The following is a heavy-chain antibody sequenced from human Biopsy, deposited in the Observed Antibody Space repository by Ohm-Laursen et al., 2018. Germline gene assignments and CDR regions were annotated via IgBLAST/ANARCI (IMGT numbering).Heavy chain of an antibody. CDR3: ARDGKYDSRGY. V-gene: IGHV1-69*04. CDR2: IISILGIP. J-gene: IGHJ4*02. CDR1: GGTFDSYA. D-gene: IGHD3-22*01. Sequence: SVKVSCKVSGGTFDSYAISWVRQAPGQGLEWMGRIISILGIPNYAQKFQGRVTLTADKSTSTAYMELSSVRSDDTAVYYCARDGKYDSRGYWGPGTLVTVPS.